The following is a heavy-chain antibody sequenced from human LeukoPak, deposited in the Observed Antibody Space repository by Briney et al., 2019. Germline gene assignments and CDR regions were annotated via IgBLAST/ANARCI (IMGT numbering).Heavy chain of an antibody. Sequence: GGSLGLSCAASGFTFSYYWMHWVRQAPGKGLVWVSRIDSDGSSTSYADSVKGRFTISRDNAKNTLYLQMNSLRAEDTAVYYCARDQFLLYYYDSSGSPDAFDIWGQGTMVTVSS. V-gene: IGHV3-74*01. CDR1: GFTFSYYW. CDR2: IDSDGSST. J-gene: IGHJ3*02. D-gene: IGHD3-22*01. CDR3: ARDQFLLYYYDSSGSPDAFDI.